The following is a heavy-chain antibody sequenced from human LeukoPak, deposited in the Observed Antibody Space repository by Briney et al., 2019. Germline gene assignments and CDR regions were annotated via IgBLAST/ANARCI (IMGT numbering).Heavy chain of an antibody. V-gene: IGHV3-9*01. D-gene: IGHD3-10*01. CDR2: ISWNSGNI. Sequence: GGSLRLSCAASGFNYDDYAMHWVRQAPGKGLEWVSGISWNSGNIGYADSVKGRFTISRDNAKNSLYLQMNSLRAEDTALYYCAKDMGGSGSYFSHWGQGTLVTVSS. CDR3: AKDMGGSGSYFSH. J-gene: IGHJ4*02. CDR1: GFNYDDYA.